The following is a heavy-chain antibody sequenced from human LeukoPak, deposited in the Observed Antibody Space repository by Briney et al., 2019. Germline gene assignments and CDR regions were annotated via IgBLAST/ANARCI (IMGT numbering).Heavy chain of an antibody. D-gene: IGHD3-10*01. CDR2: INTGNGNT. CDR1: GYTFTNYG. V-gene: IGHV1-3*04. Sequence: GASVKVACKTSGYTFTNYGMHWVRQAPRQGPEWMGWINTGNGNTKSSQKFQDRVTLTRDTSASTAYMELNSLSSEDTAVYYCARVPLDDASRHYYPHWGQGTLVTVSS. J-gene: IGHJ1*01. CDR3: ARVPLDDASRHYYPH.